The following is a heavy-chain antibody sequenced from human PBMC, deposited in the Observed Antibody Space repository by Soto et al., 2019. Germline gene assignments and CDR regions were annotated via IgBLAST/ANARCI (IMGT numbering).Heavy chain of an antibody. D-gene: IGHD6-19*01. CDR2: TYYRSKWYN. CDR3: AASIQEQWLAYYYYGMDV. V-gene: IGHV6-1*01. Sequence: SQTLSLTCAISGDSVSSNSAAWNWIRQSPSRGLEWLGRTYYRSKWYNDYAVSVKSRITNNPDTSKNQFSLQLNSVTPEDTAVYYCAASIQEQWLAYYYYGMDVWGQGTTVTVSS. J-gene: IGHJ6*02. CDR1: GDSVSSNSAA.